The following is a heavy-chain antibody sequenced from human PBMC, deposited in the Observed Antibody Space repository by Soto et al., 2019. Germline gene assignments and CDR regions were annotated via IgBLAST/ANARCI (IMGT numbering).Heavy chain of an antibody. CDR2: ISSSSSTI. J-gene: IGHJ5*02. CDR1: GFTFSSYS. D-gene: IGHD2-15*01. V-gene: IGHV3-48*01. Sequence: GGSLRLSCAASGFTFSSYSMNWVRQAPGKGLEWVSYISSSSSTIYYADSVKGRFTISRDNAKNSLYVQMNSLIAEDTAVYYCARDNRGFHCSGGSCYSDEGWFDPWGQGTLVTVS. CDR3: ARDNRGFHCSGGSCYSDEGWFDP.